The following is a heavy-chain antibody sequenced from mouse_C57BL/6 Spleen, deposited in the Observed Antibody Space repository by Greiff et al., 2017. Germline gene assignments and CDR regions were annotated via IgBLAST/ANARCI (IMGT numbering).Heavy chain of an antibody. CDR3: ASDRRWYFDV. CDR1: GYAFSSSW. V-gene: IGHV1-82*01. Sequence: QVQLQQSGPELVKPGASVKISCTASGYAFSSSWMNWVKQRPGKGLEWIGRIYPGDGDTNYNGKFKGKATLTADKSSSTAYMQLSSLTSEDSAVYFCASDRRWYFDVWGTGTTVTVSS. J-gene: IGHJ1*03. CDR2: IYPGDGDT.